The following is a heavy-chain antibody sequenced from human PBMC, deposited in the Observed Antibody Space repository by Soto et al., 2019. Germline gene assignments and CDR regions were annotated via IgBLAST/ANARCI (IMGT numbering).Heavy chain of an antibody. CDR1: GFTFSSYG. V-gene: IGHV3-30*18. D-gene: IGHD3-22*01. CDR3: SKEWVYDSSGWSFDY. Sequence: QVQLVESGGGVVQPGRSLRLSCAASGFTFSSYGMHWVRQAPGKGLEWVAVISYDGSNKYYADSVKGRFTISRDNSKNARYLLMDSLRAEDTVVYYCSKEWVYDSSGWSFDYWGQGTLVTVSS. CDR2: ISYDGSNK. J-gene: IGHJ4*02.